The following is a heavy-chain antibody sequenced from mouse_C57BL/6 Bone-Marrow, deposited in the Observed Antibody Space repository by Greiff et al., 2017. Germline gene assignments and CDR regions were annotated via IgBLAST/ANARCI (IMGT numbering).Heavy chain of an antibody. J-gene: IGHJ2*01. D-gene: IGHD1-1*01. V-gene: IGHV6-3*01. CDR1: GFTFSNYW. CDR2: IRLKSDNYAT. Sequence: EVKLLESGGGLVQPGGSMKLSCVASGFTFSNYWMNWVRQSPEKGLEWVAQIRLKSDNYATHYAESVKGRFTISRDDSKSSVYLQMNNLRAEDTGIYYCTEITTVHYFDYWGQGTTLTVSS. CDR3: TEITTVHYFDY.